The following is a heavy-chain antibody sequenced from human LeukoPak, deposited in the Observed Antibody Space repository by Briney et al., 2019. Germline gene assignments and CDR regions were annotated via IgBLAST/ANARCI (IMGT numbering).Heavy chain of an antibody. CDR3: ARCPMPRGSWYRAPQNFDY. J-gene: IGHJ4*02. V-gene: IGHV1-18*04. CDR1: GYTFTGYY. CDR2: ISAYNGNT. Sequence: GASVKVSCKASGYTFTGYYMHWVRQAPGQGLEWMGWISAYNGNTNYAQKLQGRVTMATDTSTSTAYMELRSLRSDDTAVYYCARCPMPRGSWYRAPQNFDYWGQGTLVTVSS. D-gene: IGHD6-13*01.